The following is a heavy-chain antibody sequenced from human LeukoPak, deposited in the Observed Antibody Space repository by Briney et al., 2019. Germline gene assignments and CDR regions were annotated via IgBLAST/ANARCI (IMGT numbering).Heavy chain of an antibody. J-gene: IGHJ4*02. CDR3: TREGRGSDAFDY. CDR2: IRSKAYGGTT. Sequence: PGRSLRLSCTTSGFTFGDYAMSWVRQAPGKGLEWVGFIRSKAYGGTTEYAASVKGRFTISGDDSRRIVYLQMNSLKTEDTAVYYCTREGRGSDAFDYWGQGTLVTVSS. V-gene: IGHV3-49*04. CDR1: GFTFGDYA. D-gene: IGHD3-16*01.